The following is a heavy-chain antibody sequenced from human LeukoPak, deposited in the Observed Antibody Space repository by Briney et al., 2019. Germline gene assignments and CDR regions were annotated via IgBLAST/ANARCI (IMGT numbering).Heavy chain of an antibody. Sequence: PGRSLRLSCAASGFTFSSYAMHWVRQAPGKGLEWVAVISYDGSNKYYADPVKGRFTISRDNSKNTLYLQMNSLRAEDTAVYYCARVRWSYRAFDIWGQGTMVTVSS. CDR1: GFTFSSYA. CDR3: ARVRWSYRAFDI. V-gene: IGHV3-30*04. CDR2: ISYDGSNK. J-gene: IGHJ3*02. D-gene: IGHD1-14*01.